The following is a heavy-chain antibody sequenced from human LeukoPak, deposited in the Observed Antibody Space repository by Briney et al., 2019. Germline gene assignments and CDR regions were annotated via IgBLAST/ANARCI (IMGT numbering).Heavy chain of an antibody. V-gene: IGHV3-23*01. CDR3: VKRIQSALAAGY. CDR2: ISGSGGNT. D-gene: IGHD5-18*01. Sequence: GSLRLSCAASGFIFSNYALSWVRQAPGKGLAWVSDISGSGGNTYYAKSVRGRFTISRDNSKNTLYLQMNSLRAGDTAIYYCVKRIQSALAAGYWGQGALVTVSS. CDR1: GFIFSNYA. J-gene: IGHJ4*02.